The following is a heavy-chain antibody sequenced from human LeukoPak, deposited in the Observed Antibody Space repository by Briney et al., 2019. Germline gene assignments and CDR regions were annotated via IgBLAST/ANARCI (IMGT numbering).Heavy chain of an antibody. CDR2: ISYDGSNK. D-gene: IGHD2-15*01. J-gene: IGHJ4*02. CDR1: GFTFSSYG. CDR3: AKDGAEYCRGGSCAGTYFDY. V-gene: IGHV3-30*18. Sequence: GGSLRLSCAASGFTFSSYGMHWVRQAPGKGLEWVAVISYDGSNKYYADSVKGRFTICRDNSKNTLYLQMNSLRAEDTAVYYCAKDGAEYCRGGSCAGTYFDYWGQGTLVTVSS.